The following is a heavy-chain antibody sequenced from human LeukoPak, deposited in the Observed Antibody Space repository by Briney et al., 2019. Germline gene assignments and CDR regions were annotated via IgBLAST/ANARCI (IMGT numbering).Heavy chain of an antibody. CDR3: ARDQHDYVWGSYRPYFDY. V-gene: IGHV1-18*04. CDR1: GYTFTSYG. J-gene: IGHJ4*02. CDR2: ISPYNGNT. D-gene: IGHD3-16*02. Sequence: ASVKVPCKAVGYTFTSYGISWVRQAPGQGLEWMGSISPYNGNTKYAERLQGRVIMTTDTSTRTAYMELRGLRPDDTAVFYCARDQHDYVWGSYRPYFDYWGQGTLVTVSS.